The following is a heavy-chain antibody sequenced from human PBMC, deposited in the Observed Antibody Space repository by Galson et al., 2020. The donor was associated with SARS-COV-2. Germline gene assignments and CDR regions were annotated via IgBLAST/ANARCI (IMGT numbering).Heavy chain of an antibody. CDR2: IKSKTDGGTT. CDR3: TTDRGGKYGSGTWWWFDP. D-gene: IGHD3-10*01. J-gene: IGHJ5*02. CDR1: GFTFSNAW. V-gene: IGHV3-15*01. Sequence: GGSLRLSCAASGFTFSNAWMSWVRQAPGKGLEWVGRIKSKTDGGTTDYAAPVKGRFTISRDDSKNTLYLQMNSLKTEDTAVYYCTTDRGGKYGSGTWWWFDPWGQGTLVTVSS.